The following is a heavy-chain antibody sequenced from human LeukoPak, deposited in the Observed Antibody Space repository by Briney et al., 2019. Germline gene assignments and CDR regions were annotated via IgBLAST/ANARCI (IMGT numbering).Heavy chain of an antibody. J-gene: IGHJ5*02. V-gene: IGHV4-59*08. CDR3: ARHYGP. CDR1: GGSISSYY. CDR2: IYYSENT. D-gene: IGHD3-10*01. Sequence: PSETLSLTCTVSGGSISSYYWSWIRQPPGKGLEWIGYIYYSENTSYNPSLKSRVTISVDTSKNQFSLKLNSVTAADTAVYYCARHYGPWGQGTLVTVSS.